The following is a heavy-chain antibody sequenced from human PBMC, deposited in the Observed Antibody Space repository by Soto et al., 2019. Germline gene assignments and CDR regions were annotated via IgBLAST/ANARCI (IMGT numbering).Heavy chain of an antibody. D-gene: IGHD3-3*01. CDR1: GYTLTSYG. J-gene: IGHJ3*02. V-gene: IGHV1-18*01. CDR2: ISAYNGNT. Sequence: DSVKIYCKASGYTLTSYGMSWVRQAPGQGLEWMGWISAYNGNTNYAQKLQGRVTMTTDTSTSTAYMELRSLRSDDTAVYYCAREGRFLEWSTDAFDIWGQGTMVTVSS. CDR3: AREGRFLEWSTDAFDI.